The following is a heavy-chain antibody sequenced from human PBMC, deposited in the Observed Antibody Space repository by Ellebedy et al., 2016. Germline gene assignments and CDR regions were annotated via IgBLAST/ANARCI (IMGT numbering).Heavy chain of an antibody. D-gene: IGHD3-3*01. CDR2: IRSKAYGGTT. Sequence: GGSLRLXXTASGFTFGDYAMSWFRQAPGKGLEWVGFIRSKAYGGTTEYAASVKGRFTISRDDSKSIAYLQMNSLKTEDTAVYYCTRDFRVYDFWSGYYAYYMDVWGKGTTVTVSS. J-gene: IGHJ6*03. V-gene: IGHV3-49*03. CDR1: GFTFGDYA. CDR3: TRDFRVYDFWSGYYAYYMDV.